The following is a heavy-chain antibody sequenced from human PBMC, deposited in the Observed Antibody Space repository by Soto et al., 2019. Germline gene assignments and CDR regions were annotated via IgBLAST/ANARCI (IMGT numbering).Heavy chain of an antibody. CDR2: IFSDDET. J-gene: IGHJ4*02. CDR1: GFSLSNVRMG. D-gene: IGHD6-19*01. Sequence: SGPTLVNPTETLTLTCAVSGFSLSNVRMGVSWIRQPPGRALGWLAHIFSDDETSYNTSLKSRLIISKGTSRSQVVLTMANMDPVDTASYYCAHRPSGWYRFGYWGQGTLVTVSS. V-gene: IGHV2-26*01. CDR3: AHRPSGWYRFGY.